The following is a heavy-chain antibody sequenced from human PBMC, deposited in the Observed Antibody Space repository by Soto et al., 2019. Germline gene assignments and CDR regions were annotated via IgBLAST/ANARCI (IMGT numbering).Heavy chain of an antibody. D-gene: IGHD1-26*01. J-gene: IGHJ3*02. CDR1: GYTLTELS. CDR3: ATGVGAYDNDAFDI. V-gene: IGHV1-24*01. CDR2: FDPEDGET. Sequence: GASVKVSCKVSGYTLTELSMHWVRQAPGKGLEWMGGFDPEDGETIYAQKFQGRVTMTEDTSTDTAYMELSSLRSEDTAVYYCATGVGAYDNDAFDIWGQGTMVTVSS.